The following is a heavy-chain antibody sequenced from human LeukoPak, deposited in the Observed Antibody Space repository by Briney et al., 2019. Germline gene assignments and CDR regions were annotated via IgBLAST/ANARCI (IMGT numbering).Heavy chain of an antibody. D-gene: IGHD2-21*02. Sequence: PGGSLRLSCAASGFTVSGHYWSWVRQAPGKGLEWVSQINSGGTTYYADSVKGRFTISRDSSKNTLYLQMNSLRAEDTAVYYCARWGGVTNFDYWGQGTLVTVSS. CDR1: GFTVSGHY. V-gene: IGHV3-53*01. CDR3: ARWGGVTNFDY. J-gene: IGHJ4*02. CDR2: INSGGTT.